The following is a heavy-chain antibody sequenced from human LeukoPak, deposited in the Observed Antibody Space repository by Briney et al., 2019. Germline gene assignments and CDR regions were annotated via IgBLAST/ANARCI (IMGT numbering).Heavy chain of an antibody. D-gene: IGHD3-16*02. Sequence: PSETLSLTWTVSGGSISSYYWSWIRQPPGKGLEWIGYIYYSGSTNYNPSLKSRVTISVDTSKNQFSLKLSSVTAADTAVYYCARAGLYDYIRGSYRYKSGGFGAFDIWGQGTMVTVSS. CDR2: IYYSGST. V-gene: IGHV4-59*01. CDR3: ARAGLYDYIRGSYRYKSGGFGAFDI. J-gene: IGHJ3*02. CDR1: GGSISSYY.